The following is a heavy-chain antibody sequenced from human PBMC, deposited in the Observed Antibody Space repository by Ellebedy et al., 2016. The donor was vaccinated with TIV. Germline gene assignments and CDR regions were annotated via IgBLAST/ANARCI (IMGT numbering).Heavy chain of an antibody. CDR1: GGSISSSSYY. Sequence: SETLSLXXTVSGGSISSSSYYWGWIRQPPGKGLEWIGSIYYSGSTYYNPSLKSRVTISVDTSKNQFSLKLSSVTAADTAVYYCARDGIAAAAQKTFDYWGQGTLVTVSS. D-gene: IGHD6-13*01. J-gene: IGHJ4*02. CDR2: IYYSGST. V-gene: IGHV4-39*07. CDR3: ARDGIAAAAQKTFDY.